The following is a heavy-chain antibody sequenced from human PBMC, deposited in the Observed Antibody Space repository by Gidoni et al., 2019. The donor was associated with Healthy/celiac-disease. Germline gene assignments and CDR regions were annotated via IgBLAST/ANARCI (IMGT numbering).Heavy chain of an antibody. V-gene: IGHV2-5*02. CDR2: MYWDDDK. CDR3: AHSGIADHLASWFDP. CDR1: GFSLRTSGVG. D-gene: IGHD6-13*01. Sequence: QITLKESGPTLVTPTQTLPLTCPFSGFSLRTSGVGVGWIRQPPGTALEWLALMYWDDDKRDSPSLKSRLTITKDTYKKQVVLTMTNMDPVDTATYYCAHSGIADHLASWFDPWGQGTLVTVSS. J-gene: IGHJ5*02.